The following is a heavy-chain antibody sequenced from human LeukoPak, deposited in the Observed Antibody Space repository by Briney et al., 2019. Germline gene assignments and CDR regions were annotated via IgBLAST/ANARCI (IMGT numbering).Heavy chain of an antibody. J-gene: IGHJ4*02. CDR3: ASRGAYGSGSYILWDY. V-gene: IGHV1-2*02. CDR2: INPNSGGT. CDR1: GYTFTGCY. Sequence: ASVKVSCKASGYTFTGCYMHWVRQAPGQGLEWMGWINPNSGGTNYAQKFQGRVTMTRDTSISTAYMGLSRLRSDDTAVYYCASRGAYGSGSYILWDYWGQGTLVTVSS. D-gene: IGHD3-10*01.